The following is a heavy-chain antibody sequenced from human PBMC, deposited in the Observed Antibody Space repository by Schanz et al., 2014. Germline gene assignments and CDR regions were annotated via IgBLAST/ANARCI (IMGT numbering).Heavy chain of an antibody. V-gene: IGHV3-33*08. CDR2: IWNNGVTK. D-gene: IGHD4-17*01. CDR3: ARPRFDYGEVDY. J-gene: IGHJ4*02. Sequence: QVQLVESGGGLVKPGGSLRLSCAASGFTFSSYSMNWVRQAPGKGLEWVAVIWNNGVTKYYADSVRGRFTISRDRFQNTLYLRMSSLRAEDTAVYYCARPRFDYGEVDYWGQGTLVTVSS. CDR1: GFTFSSYS.